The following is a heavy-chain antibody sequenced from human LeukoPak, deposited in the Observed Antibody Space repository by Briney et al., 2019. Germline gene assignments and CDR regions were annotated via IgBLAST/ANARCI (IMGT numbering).Heavy chain of an antibody. V-gene: IGHV3-33*01. J-gene: IGHJ4*01. D-gene: IGHD3-10*01. CDR3: ARDFYVGSKSYYIGY. CDR2: IWYDGSKK. CDR1: GFTFSNYG. Sequence: GGSLRLSCAASGFTFSNYGMHWVRQAPGKGLDWAAVIWYDGSKKYYEDSVKGQLTISRDNSKNTVYLQMNSLRAEDTAKYYCARDFYVGSKSYYIGYWGHGTLVTVSS.